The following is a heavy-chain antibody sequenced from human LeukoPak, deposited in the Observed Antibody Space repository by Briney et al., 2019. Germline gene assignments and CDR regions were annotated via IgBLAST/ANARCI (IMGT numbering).Heavy chain of an antibody. CDR1: GYTFTSYD. CDR3: ARGRYTSILWNWFDP. CDR2: MNPNSGNT. V-gene: IGHV1-8*01. J-gene: IGHJ5*02. D-gene: IGHD2-21*01. Sequence: ASVKVSCTASGYTFTSYDINWVRQATGQGLEWMGWMNPNSGNTGYAQKFQGRVTMTRNTSISTAYMELSSLRSEDTAVYYCARGRYTSILWNWFDPWGQGTLVTVSS.